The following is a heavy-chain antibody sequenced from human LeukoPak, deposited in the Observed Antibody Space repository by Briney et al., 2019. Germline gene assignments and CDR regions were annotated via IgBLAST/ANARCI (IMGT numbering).Heavy chain of an antibody. CDR2: TYYRSKWYN. J-gene: IGHJ4*02. Sequence: SQTLSLTCGITGGSISSNRDAWNWIRQSPSRGLEWLGRTYYRSKWYNNYAVSVKSRITINPDSSKNQLSLQLNSVTHEDTAMYYCARENSRGRFDYWGQGTPVTVSS. CDR3: ARENSRGRFDY. CDR1: GGSISSNRDA. D-gene: IGHD6-19*01. V-gene: IGHV6-1*01.